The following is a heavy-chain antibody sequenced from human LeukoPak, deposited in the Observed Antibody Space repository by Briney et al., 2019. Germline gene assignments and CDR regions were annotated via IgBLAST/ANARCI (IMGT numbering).Heavy chain of an antibody. Sequence: QPGGSLRLSCAASGFTLSDYWMHWVRQAAGKGLVCVSRISTDGSSTTNADSVKGRFTISRDNAKNMVYLQMNSLRVEDTAVYYCARDRGTSGCDFWGQGTLVTVSS. V-gene: IGHV3-74*01. J-gene: IGHJ4*02. CDR1: GFTLSDYW. D-gene: IGHD5-12*01. CDR3: ARDRGTSGCDF. CDR2: ISTDGSST.